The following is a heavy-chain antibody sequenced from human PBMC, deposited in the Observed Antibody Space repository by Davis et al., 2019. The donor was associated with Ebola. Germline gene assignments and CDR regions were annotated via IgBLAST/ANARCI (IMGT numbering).Heavy chain of an antibody. J-gene: IGHJ5*02. CDR3: ASDYGGTPNWFDP. CDR1: GYSFTTYW. D-gene: IGHD4-23*01. Sequence: GESLKISCNASGYSFTTYWIGWVRQVPGKGLEWMGLIHPGDSDIRYSPSFQGQVTISVDKSITTAYLQWSSLKASDTAMYYCASDYGGTPNWFDPWGQGTLVTVSS. CDR2: IHPGDSDI. V-gene: IGHV5-51*01.